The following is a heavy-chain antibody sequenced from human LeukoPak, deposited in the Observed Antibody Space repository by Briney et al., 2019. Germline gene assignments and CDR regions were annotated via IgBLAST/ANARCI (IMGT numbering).Heavy chain of an antibody. CDR3: ARDSSGWYYFDY. Sequence: GGSLRLSCAASGFTFSSYWMHWVRQAPGKGLVWVSRINTDGSSTSYADSVKGRFTISRDNAKNTLYLQMNSLRAEDTAVYYCARDSSGWYYFDYWGQGTLVTVSS. D-gene: IGHD6-19*01. CDR2: INTDGSST. J-gene: IGHJ4*02. CDR1: GFTFSSYW. V-gene: IGHV3-74*01.